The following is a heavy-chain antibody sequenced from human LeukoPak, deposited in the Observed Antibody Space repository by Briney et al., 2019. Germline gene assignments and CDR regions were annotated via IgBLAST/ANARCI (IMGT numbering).Heavy chain of an antibody. CDR3: ARVGLGDDFWSGNIDY. Sequence: ASVKVSCKASGGTFSSYAISWVRQAPGQGLEWMGRIIPILGIANYAQKFQGRVTITADKSTSTAYMELSSLRSEDTAVYYCARVGLGDDFWSGNIDYWGQGTLVTVSS. J-gene: IGHJ4*02. V-gene: IGHV1-69*04. D-gene: IGHD3-3*01. CDR1: GGTFSSYA. CDR2: IIPILGIA.